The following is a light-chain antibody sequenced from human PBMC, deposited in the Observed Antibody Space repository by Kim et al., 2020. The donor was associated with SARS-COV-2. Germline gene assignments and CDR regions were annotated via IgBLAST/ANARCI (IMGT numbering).Light chain of an antibody. CDR2: DAS. V-gene: IGKV3-11*01. CDR3: QQRSNWPPIT. J-gene: IGKJ5*01. CDR1: ESVSSD. Sequence: SPGESTTLSGRASESVSSDLAWYQQKPGQAPRLLFYDASNRATGIPARFSGSGSWTDFTLTISSLEPEDFAVYYCQQRSNWPPITFGQGTRLEIK.